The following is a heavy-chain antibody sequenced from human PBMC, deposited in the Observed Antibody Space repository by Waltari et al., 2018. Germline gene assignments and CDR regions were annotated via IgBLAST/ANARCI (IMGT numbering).Heavy chain of an antibody. D-gene: IGHD5-12*01. CDR2: IDHSGST. V-gene: IGHV4-38-2*01. Sequence: QVQLQESGPGLVKPSETLSLTCAVSGYSISSGYYWGWIRQPPGKGLEWIGSIDHSGSTDYNPALKIRVTISVDTSKNQFSLKLSAVTAADTAVYYCARLISRGYSGYEYWGQGTLVTVSS. CDR1: GYSISSGYY. J-gene: IGHJ4*02. CDR3: ARLISRGYSGYEY.